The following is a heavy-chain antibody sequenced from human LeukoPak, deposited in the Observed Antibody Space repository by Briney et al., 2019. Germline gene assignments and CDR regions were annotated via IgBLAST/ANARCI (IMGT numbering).Heavy chain of an antibody. Sequence: SETLSLTCTVSGGSISSGGYYWSWIRQHPGEGLEWIGYIYYSGSTYYNPSLKSRVTISVDTSKNQFSLKLSSVTAADTAVYYCARGLTCYYGSGSYSNNWFDPWGQGTLVTVSS. CDR2: IYYSGST. J-gene: IGHJ5*02. V-gene: IGHV4-31*03. CDR1: GGSISSGGYY. D-gene: IGHD3-10*01. CDR3: ARGLTCYYGSGSYSNNWFDP.